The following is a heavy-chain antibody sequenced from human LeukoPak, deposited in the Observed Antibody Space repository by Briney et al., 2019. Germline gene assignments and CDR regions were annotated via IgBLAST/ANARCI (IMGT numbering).Heavy chain of an antibody. CDR1: GFTFDDYT. CDR3: TKDLGYCSGGSCNGPFDY. CDR2: ISWDGGST. V-gene: IGHV3-43*01. J-gene: IGHJ4*02. Sequence: GGSLRLSCAASGFTFDDYTMHWVRQAPEKGLEWVSLISWDGGSTYYADSVKGRFTISRDNSKNSLYLQMNSLRTEDTALYYCTKDLGYCSGGSCNGPFDYWGQGTLVTVSS. D-gene: IGHD2-15*01.